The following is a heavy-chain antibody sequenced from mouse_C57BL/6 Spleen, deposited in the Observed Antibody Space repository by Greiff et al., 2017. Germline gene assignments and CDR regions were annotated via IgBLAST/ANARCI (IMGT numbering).Heavy chain of an antibody. D-gene: IGHD1-2*01. J-gene: IGHJ1*03. CDR1: GYTFTSYW. Sequence: QVQLKQPGAELVKPGASVKLSCTASGYTFTSYWMPWVKQRPGQGLEWIGMIHPNSGSTNYNEKFKSKATLTVDKSSSTAYMQISSLTSADSAVYYCARLSTTAASWYFDVWGTGTPGTVSS. CDR2: IHPNSGST. CDR3: ARLSTTAASWYFDV. V-gene: IGHV1-64*01.